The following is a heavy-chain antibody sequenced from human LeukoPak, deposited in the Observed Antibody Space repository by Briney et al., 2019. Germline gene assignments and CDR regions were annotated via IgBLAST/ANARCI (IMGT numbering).Heavy chain of an antibody. J-gene: IGHJ2*01. CDR3: ARSVNWGSPHYWYFDL. D-gene: IGHD7-27*01. V-gene: IGHV1-69*05. CDR2: ITPVSGTT. CDR1: GGTLSNHA. Sequence: ASVKVSCKASGGTLSNHAVSWVRRAPGQGLEWMGRITPVSGTTNYAQKFQGRVTITTDESTSTVYMDPSSLRSEDTAVYFCARSVNWGSPHYWYFDLWGRGTLVAVSS.